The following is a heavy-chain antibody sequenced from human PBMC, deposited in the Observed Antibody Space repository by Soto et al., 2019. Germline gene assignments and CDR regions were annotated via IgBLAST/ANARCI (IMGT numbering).Heavy chain of an antibody. CDR1: GYTFTSYG. D-gene: IGHD4-17*01. Sequence: ASVKVSCKASGYTFTSYGISWVRQAPGQGLEWMGWISAYNGNTNYAQKLQGRVTMTTDTSTSTAYMELRSLRSDDTAVYYCARELATTVTTSFDYWGQGTLVTVSS. CDR2: ISAYNGNT. J-gene: IGHJ4*02. CDR3: ARELATTVTTSFDY. V-gene: IGHV1-18*01.